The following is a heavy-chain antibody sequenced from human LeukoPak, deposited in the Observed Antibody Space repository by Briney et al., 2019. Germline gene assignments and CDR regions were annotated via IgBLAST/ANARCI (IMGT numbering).Heavy chain of an antibody. V-gene: IGHV3-21*04. D-gene: IGHD3-16*02. CDR1: GFTFSNAS. J-gene: IGHJ4*02. CDR3: AKEGGYGELSSYFDY. Sequence: PGGSLRLSCAASGFTFSNASMNWVRQAPGKGLEWVSSISSSSSYIYYADSVKGRFTISRDNSKNTLYLQMNSLRAEDTAVYYCAKEGGYGELSSYFDYWGQGTLVTVSS. CDR2: ISSSSSYI.